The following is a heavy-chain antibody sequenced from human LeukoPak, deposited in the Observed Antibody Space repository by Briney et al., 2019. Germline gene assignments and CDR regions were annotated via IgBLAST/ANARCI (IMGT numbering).Heavy chain of an antibody. J-gene: IGHJ4*02. CDR2: FDPEDGET. CDR3: ATLYGSGSYYPLGY. D-gene: IGHD3-10*01. Sequence: ASVKVSCKVSGYTLTELSMHWVRQAPGKGLEWMGGFDPEDGETIYAQKFQGRVTMTEDTSTDTAYMELSGLRSEDTAVYYCATLYGSGSYYPLGYWGQGTLVTVSS. CDR1: GYTLTELS. V-gene: IGHV1-24*01.